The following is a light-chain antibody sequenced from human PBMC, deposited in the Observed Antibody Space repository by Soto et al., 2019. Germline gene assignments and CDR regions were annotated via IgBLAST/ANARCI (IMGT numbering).Light chain of an antibody. J-gene: IGKJ2*01. V-gene: IGKV4-1*01. CDR1: QSVLYNSNNYNY. CDR2: WAS. CDR3: QQYYLIPHT. Sequence: DIVMTQSPDSLAVPPGERASINCKSSQSVLYNSNNYNYLAWYQQKPGQPPKLLIYWASTRESGVPDRFSGSGSGTDFTLTISSLQAEDVAVYYCQQYYLIPHTFGQGTKLEIK.